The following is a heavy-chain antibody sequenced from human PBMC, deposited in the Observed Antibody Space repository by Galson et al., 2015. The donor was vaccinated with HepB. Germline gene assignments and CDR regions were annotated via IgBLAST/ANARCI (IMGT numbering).Heavy chain of an antibody. CDR3: ATVEILVVRGGLRTRSYFDY. J-gene: IGHJ4*02. CDR2: ISSNSSYK. D-gene: IGHD3-10*01. CDR1: GITFNTYS. Sequence: SLRLSCAASGITFNTYSMNWVRQAPGKGLEWVASISSNSSYKYYADSVKGRFTISRDNARNSLYLQMNSLRAEDTAVYHCATVEILVVRGGLRTRSYFDYWGRGTLVTGSS. V-gene: IGHV3-21*01.